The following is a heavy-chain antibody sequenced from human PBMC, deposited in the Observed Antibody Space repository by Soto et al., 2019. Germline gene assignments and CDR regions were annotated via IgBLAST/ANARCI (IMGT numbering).Heavy chain of an antibody. CDR3: ARDTLSSRWYFDYYNYYGMDV. CDR1: GYTFTSYG. D-gene: IGHD6-13*01. V-gene: IGHV1-18*01. Sequence: ASVKVSCKASGYTFTSYGISWVRQAPGQGLEWMGWISAYNGNTNYAQKLQGRVTMTTDTSTSTAYMELRSLRSDDTAVYYCARDTLSSRWYFDYYNYYGMDVWGQGTTVTVS. J-gene: IGHJ6*02. CDR2: ISAYNGNT.